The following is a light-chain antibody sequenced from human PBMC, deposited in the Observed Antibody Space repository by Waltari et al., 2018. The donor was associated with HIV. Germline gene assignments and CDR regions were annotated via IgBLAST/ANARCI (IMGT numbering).Light chain of an antibody. CDR1: SSNIGNNY. J-gene: IGLJ3*02. V-gene: IGLV1-47*01. Sequence: QSVLTQPPSASGTPGQRVTISCSGSSSNIGNNYVYWYHPVPGTAPKLLIHRNDQRPSGGPGRFSGSSSGTSAALGISGLRSDDEGDYYCATWDGSLSGRVFGGGTKLTVL. CDR3: ATWDGSLSGRV. CDR2: RND.